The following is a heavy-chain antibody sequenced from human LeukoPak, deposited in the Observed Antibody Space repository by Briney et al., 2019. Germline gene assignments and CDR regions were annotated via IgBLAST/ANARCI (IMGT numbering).Heavy chain of an antibody. Sequence: GESLKISCKGSGYSFTSYWIGWARQMPGKGLEWMGIIYPGDSDTRYSPSFQGQVTISADKSISTAYLQWSSLKASDTAMYYCARRITMVRGAQSGWFDPWGQGTLVTVSS. D-gene: IGHD3-10*01. CDR3: ARRITMVRGAQSGWFDP. CDR2: IYPGDSDT. J-gene: IGHJ5*02. CDR1: GYSFTSYW. V-gene: IGHV5-51*01.